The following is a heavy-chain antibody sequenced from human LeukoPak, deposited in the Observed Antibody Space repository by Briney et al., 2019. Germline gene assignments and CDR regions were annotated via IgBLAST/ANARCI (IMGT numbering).Heavy chain of an antibody. CDR2: IYYSGNT. D-gene: IGHD6-19*01. V-gene: IGHV4-39*01. CDR1: GGSISSSNYY. CDR3: ARRRAGRDWFDP. Sequence: PSEALSLTCAVSGGSISSSNYYWGWIRQPPGQGLEWIGSIYYSGNTYYNPSLKSRVTISVDTSKNQFSLKLSSVTATDTAVCYCARRRAGRDWFDPWGQGTLVTVSS. J-gene: IGHJ5*02.